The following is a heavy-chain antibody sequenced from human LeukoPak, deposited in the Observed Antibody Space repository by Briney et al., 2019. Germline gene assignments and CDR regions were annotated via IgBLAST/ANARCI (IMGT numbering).Heavy chain of an antibody. CDR3: AKDTGWELLRSFDY. CDR2: ISWNSGSI. V-gene: IGHV3-9*03. D-gene: IGHD1-26*01. CDR1: GFTFDDYA. Sequence: PGGSLRLSCAASGFTFDDYAMHWVRQAPGKGLEWVSGISWNSGSIGYADSVKGRFTISRDNAKNSLHLQMNSLRAEDMALYYCAKDTGWELLRSFDYWGQGTLVTVSS. J-gene: IGHJ4*02.